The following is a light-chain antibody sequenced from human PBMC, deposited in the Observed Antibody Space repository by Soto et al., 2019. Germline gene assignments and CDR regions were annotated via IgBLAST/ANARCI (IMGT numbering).Light chain of an antibody. CDR1: QGISTF. CDR3: QQVNNYPLT. CDR2: DAS. V-gene: IGKV1-9*01. J-gene: IGKJ4*01. Sequence: DVQLTQSPSFMSASVGDRVSITCRASQGISTFLAWYQQHPGTAPKRLIYDASNLQSGVPSRFSGSGSGTECTLTISSLQPEDVATYYCQQVNNYPLTFGGGTKVEIK.